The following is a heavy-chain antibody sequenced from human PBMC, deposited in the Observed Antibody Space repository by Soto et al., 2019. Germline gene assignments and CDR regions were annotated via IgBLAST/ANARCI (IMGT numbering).Heavy chain of an antibody. CDR1: GGTFSSYA. V-gene: IGHV1-69*13. D-gene: IGHD5-18*01. Sequence: SVKVSCKASGGTFSSYAISWVRQAPGQGLEWMGGIIPIFGTANYAQKFQGRVTITADESTSTAYMELSSLRSEDTAVYYCRVDTAMGNDYWGQGTLVTVSS. CDR2: IIPIFGTA. J-gene: IGHJ4*02. CDR3: RVDTAMGNDY.